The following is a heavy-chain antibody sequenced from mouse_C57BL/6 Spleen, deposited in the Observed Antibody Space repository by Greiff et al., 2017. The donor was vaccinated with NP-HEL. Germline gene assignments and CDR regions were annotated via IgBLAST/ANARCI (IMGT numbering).Heavy chain of an antibody. CDR3: AREKGTGTAQATLDY. J-gene: IGHJ2*01. Sequence: EVQGVESGGGLVKPGGSLKLSCAASGFTFSSYAMSWVRQTPEKRLEWVATISDGGSYTYYPDNVKGRFTISRDNAKNNLYLQMSHLKSEDTAMYYCAREKGTGTAQATLDYWGQGTTLTVSS. V-gene: IGHV5-4*01. CDR1: GFTFSSYA. D-gene: IGHD3-2*02. CDR2: ISDGGSYT.